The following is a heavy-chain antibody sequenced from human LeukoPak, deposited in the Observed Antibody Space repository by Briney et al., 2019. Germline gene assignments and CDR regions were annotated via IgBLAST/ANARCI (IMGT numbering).Heavy chain of an antibody. J-gene: IGHJ6*03. V-gene: IGHV3-30*14. CDR3: ASMITFPGGMDV. CDR1: GFTFSSYA. D-gene: IGHD3-16*01. Sequence: GGSLRLSCAASGFTFSSYAMHWVRQAPGKGLEWVAVISYDGSNKYYADSVKGRFTISRDNSKNTLYLQMNSLRAEDTAVYYCASMITFPGGMDVWGKGTTVTISS. CDR2: ISYDGSNK.